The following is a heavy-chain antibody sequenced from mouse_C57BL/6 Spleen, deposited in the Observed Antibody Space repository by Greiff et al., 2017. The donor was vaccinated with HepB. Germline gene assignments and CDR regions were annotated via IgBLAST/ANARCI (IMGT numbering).Heavy chain of an antibody. J-gene: IGHJ2*01. CDR1: GYTFTDYE. V-gene: IGHV1-15*01. D-gene: IGHD1-3*01. Sequence: VQLQESGAELVRPGASVTLSCKASGYTFTDYEMHWVKQTPVHGLEWIGAIDPETGGTAYNQKFKGKAILTADKSSSTAYMELRSRTSEDSAVYYCTRDHSGGLDYWGQGTTLTVSS. CDR3: TRDHSGGLDY. CDR2: IDPETGGT.